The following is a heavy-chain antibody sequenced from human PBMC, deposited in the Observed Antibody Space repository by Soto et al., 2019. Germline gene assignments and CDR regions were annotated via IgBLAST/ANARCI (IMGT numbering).Heavy chain of an antibody. V-gene: IGHV1-18*01. CDR1: GYTFTSYG. Sequence: ASVKVSCKASGYTFTSYGISWVRQAPGQGLEWMGWIRAYNGNTNYAQKLQGRVTMTTDTSTSTAYMELRSLRSDDTAMYYCAGDGILGATLPSDYWGQGTLVTVSS. J-gene: IGHJ4*02. CDR3: AGDGILGATLPSDY. CDR2: IRAYNGNT. D-gene: IGHD1-26*01.